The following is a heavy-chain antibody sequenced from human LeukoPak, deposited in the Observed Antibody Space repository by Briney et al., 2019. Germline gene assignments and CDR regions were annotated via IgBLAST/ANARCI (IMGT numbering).Heavy chain of an antibody. V-gene: IGHV1-2*02. CDR1: GYTFTGYY. CDR3: AIEKKNYYGMDV. Sequence: ASVKVSCRTSGYTFTGYYMHWVRQAPGQGLERMGWINPNSGGTISAQKFQGRVTMTRDTSISTAYMELSSLRSDDTAVYYCAIEKKNYYGMDVWGQGTTVTVSS. J-gene: IGHJ6*02. CDR2: INPNSGGT.